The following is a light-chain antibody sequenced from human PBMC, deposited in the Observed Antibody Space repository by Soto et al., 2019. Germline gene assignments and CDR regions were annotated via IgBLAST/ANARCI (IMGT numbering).Light chain of an antibody. V-gene: IGKV3-20*01. J-gene: IGKJ2*01. Sequence: EIVLTQSPGTLSLSPGERATLSCRASQSVSSNYLAWYQQQPGLAPRLLIYGASSRATGIPDRFSGSGSGTDSTLTISRLEPEDFAVYYCQHYGSSPPVTFAQGTKLEIK. CDR2: GAS. CDR3: QHYGSSPPVT. CDR1: QSVSSNY.